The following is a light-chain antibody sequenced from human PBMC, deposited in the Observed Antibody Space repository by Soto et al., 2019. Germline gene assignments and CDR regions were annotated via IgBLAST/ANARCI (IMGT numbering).Light chain of an antibody. CDR3: QQYYSTPTWT. CDR2: WAS. J-gene: IGKJ1*01. Sequence: DIVMTQSPDSLAVSLGERATFNCKSSQSVLYSSNNKNYLAWYQQKPGQPPKLLIYWASTRESGVPDRFSGSGSGTDFTLTISSLQAEDVAVYYCQQYYSTPTWTFGQGTKVEIK. V-gene: IGKV4-1*01. CDR1: QSVLYSSNNKNY.